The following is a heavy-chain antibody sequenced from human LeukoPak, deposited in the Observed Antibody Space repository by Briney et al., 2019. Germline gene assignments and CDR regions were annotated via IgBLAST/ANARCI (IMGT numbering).Heavy chain of an antibody. Sequence: PGGSLRLSCAASGYTFNTYSMHWVRQAPGKGLEWVALIPYDGSDKFYADSVKGRFTISRDNSKNTLYLQMNSLRAEDTAVYYCGKFQSDTGMVSVYYYGMDVWGQGTTVTVSS. J-gene: IGHJ6*02. CDR3: GKFQSDTGMVSVYYYGMDV. CDR1: GYTFNTYS. CDR2: IPYDGSDK. V-gene: IGHV3-30-3*02. D-gene: IGHD5-18*01.